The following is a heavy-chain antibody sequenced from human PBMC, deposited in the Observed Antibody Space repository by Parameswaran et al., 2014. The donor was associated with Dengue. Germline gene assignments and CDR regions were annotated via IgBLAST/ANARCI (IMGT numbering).Heavy chain of an antibody. V-gene: IGHV3-21*01. CDR2: ISSSSSYI. D-gene: IGHD3-22*01. J-gene: IGHJ4*02. CDR3: ARDLVVARRFDY. Sequence: VRQAPGKGLEWVSSISSSSSYIYYADSVKGRFTISRDNAKNSLYLQMNSLRAEDTAVYYCARDLVVARRFDYWGQGTLVTVSS.